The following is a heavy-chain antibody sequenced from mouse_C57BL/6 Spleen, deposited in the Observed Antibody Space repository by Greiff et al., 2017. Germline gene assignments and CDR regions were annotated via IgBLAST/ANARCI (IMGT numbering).Heavy chain of an antibody. Sequence: EVQLVESGPELVKPGASVKISCKASGYSFTGYYMNWVKQSPEKSLEWIGEINPSTGGTTYNQKFKAKATLTVDKSSSTAYMQLKSLTSEDSAVYYCARSKAQATFAYWGQGTLVTVSA. CDR3: ARSKAQATFAY. V-gene: IGHV1-42*01. D-gene: IGHD3-2*02. CDR1: GYSFTGYY. J-gene: IGHJ3*01. CDR2: INPSTGGT.